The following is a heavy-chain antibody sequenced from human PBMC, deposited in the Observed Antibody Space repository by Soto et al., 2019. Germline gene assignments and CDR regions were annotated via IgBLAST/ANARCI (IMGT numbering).Heavy chain of an antibody. V-gene: IGHV1-69*08. CDR2: IIPIPDIT. D-gene: IGHD3-3*01. Sequence: QVQLVQSGAEVRKPGSSVKVSCKAPGGTFSTYIISWVRQAPGQGLEWMGRIIPIPDITHYAQKFQGRVTVTADRSTSTAYMELTSLQSEYTAVYYCARDRITTRGDAFDLWGQGTMVTVSS. CDR3: ARDRITTRGDAFDL. CDR1: GGTFSTYI. J-gene: IGHJ3*01.